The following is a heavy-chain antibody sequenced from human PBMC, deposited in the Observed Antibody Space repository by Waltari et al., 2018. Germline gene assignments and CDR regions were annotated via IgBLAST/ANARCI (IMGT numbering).Heavy chain of an antibody. CDR2: IYYSGST. CDR3: ARAHRYYDFWSGSYYYYGMDV. V-gene: IGHV4-59*01. J-gene: IGHJ6*02. Sequence: QVQLQESGPGLVKPSETLSLTCTVPGGSISSYYWSWIRQPPGTGLEWIGYIYYSGSTNYNPSLKSRVTISVDTSKNQFSLKLSSVTAADTAVHYCARAHRYYDFWSGSYYYYGMDVWGQGTTVTVSS. CDR1: GGSISSYY. D-gene: IGHD3-3*01.